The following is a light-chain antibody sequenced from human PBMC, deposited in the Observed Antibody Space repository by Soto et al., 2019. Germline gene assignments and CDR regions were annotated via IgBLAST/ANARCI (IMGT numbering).Light chain of an antibody. Sequence: QPLLTQPPSASGTPGQRVTISCSGSSSNIGSNTVNWYQQLPGTAPKLLIYSNNQRPSGVPDRFSGSKSGTSASLAISGLQSEDEADYYCAAWDDSLNGAVFGGGTQLTVL. V-gene: IGLV1-44*01. CDR3: AAWDDSLNGAV. CDR2: SNN. CDR1: SSNIGSNT. J-gene: IGLJ7*01.